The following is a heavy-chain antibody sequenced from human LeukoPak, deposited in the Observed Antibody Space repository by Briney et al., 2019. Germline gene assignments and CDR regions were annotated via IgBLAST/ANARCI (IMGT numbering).Heavy chain of an antibody. V-gene: IGHV1-3*01. D-gene: IGHD6-19*01. Sequence: GASVKVSCTASGYTFTSYAMHWVRQAPGQRLEWXXXINAGNGNTKYSQKFQGRVTITRDTSASTAYMELSSLRSEDTAVYYCARTTPLKSSGWAFDYWGQGTLVTVSS. CDR1: GYTFTSYA. CDR3: ARTTPLKSSGWAFDY. J-gene: IGHJ4*02. CDR2: INAGNGNT.